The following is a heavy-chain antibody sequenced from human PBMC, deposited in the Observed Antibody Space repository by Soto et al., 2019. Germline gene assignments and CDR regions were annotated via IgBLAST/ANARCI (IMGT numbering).Heavy chain of an antibody. V-gene: IGHV1-18*01. CDR3: ARDLDGSGSYYTDY. CDR2: ISAYKGDT. D-gene: IGHD3-10*01. CDR1: GYTFTNYG. Sequence: QVQLVHSGAEVKKPGASVKVSCKASGYTFTNYGISWVRQAPGQGLEWMGWISAYKGDTNYAQNLRGRVTMTTDTSTNTAYMELRSLRDDDTAMYYCARDLDGSGSYYTDYWGPGTLVTVSS. J-gene: IGHJ4*02.